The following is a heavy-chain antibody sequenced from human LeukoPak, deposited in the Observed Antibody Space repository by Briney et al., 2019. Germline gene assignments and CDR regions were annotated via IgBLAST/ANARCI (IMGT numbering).Heavy chain of an antibody. J-gene: IGHJ4*02. CDR2: ISYDGSNK. V-gene: IGHV3-30*04. Sequence: PGGSLRLSCAASGITFSSYAMHWVRQAPGKGLEWVAVISYDGSNKYYADSVRGRFTISRDNSKNTLYLQMNSLRAADTAVYYCAKDWAIQLWSPDYFDYWGQGTLVSVSS. D-gene: IGHD5-18*01. CDR1: GITFSSYA. CDR3: AKDWAIQLWSPDYFDY.